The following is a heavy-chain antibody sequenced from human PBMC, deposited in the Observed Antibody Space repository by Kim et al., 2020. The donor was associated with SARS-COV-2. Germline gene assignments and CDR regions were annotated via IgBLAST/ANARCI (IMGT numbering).Heavy chain of an antibody. CDR2: ISTSGGTR. V-gene: IGHV3-64*02. CDR3: TRGVRGPTYYDSTGKGPLDF. D-gene: IGHD3-22*01. CDR1: GFTFSTYT. Sequence: GGSLRLSCVASGFTFSTYTMHWVRQAPGRGLEYVSTISTSGGTRYYADSVKGRSTFSRDNSKNTLYLQMDSLRVEDTAVYYCTRGVRGPTYYDSTGKGPLDFWGQGTMVIVSS. J-gene: IGHJ3*01.